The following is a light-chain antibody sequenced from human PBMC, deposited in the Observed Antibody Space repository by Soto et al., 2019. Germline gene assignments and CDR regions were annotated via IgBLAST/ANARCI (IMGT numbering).Light chain of an antibody. CDR2: EVS. V-gene: IGLV2-14*01. CDR3: SSLTGGVTRV. J-gene: IGLJ3*02. CDR1: SSDISSYKY. Sequence: QSALTQPASVSGSPGQSITISCTGSSSDISSYKYVSWYQQYPGKPPKLLIYEVSSRPPGVSNRFSGSKSGNTASLTISGLQSEDEADYYCSSLTGGVTRVFGGGTKLTV.